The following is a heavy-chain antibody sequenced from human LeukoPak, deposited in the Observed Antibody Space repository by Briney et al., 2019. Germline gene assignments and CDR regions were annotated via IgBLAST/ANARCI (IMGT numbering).Heavy chain of an antibody. V-gene: IGHV3-74*01. Sequence: GGSLRLSCAASGFTFSSYWMHWVRQAPGKGLVWVSRINSDGSSTSYADSVKGRFTISRDNAKNTLYLQMNSLRAEDTAVYYCAREAIGYYGSGSHRSWFDPWGQGTLVTVSS. D-gene: IGHD3-10*01. CDR1: GFTFSSYW. J-gene: IGHJ5*02. CDR3: AREAIGYYGSGSHRSWFDP. CDR2: INSDGSST.